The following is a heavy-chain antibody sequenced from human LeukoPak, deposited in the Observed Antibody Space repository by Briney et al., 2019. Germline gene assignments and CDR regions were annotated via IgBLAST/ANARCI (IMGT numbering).Heavy chain of an antibody. CDR1: GGSISSYY. Sequence: PSETLSLTCTVSGGSISSYYWSWIRQPPGKGLEWIGYIYYSGSTNYNPSLKSRVTISVDTSRNQSSLKLSSVTAADTAVYYCARNDGYNLFFFDYWGQGTLVTVSS. J-gene: IGHJ4*02. CDR3: ARNDGYNLFFFDY. V-gene: IGHV4-59*08. CDR2: IYYSGST. D-gene: IGHD5-24*01.